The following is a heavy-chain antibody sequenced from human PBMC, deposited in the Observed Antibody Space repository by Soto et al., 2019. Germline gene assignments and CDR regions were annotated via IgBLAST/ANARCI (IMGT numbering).Heavy chain of an antibody. CDR3: ARWPQPPDTADPYAVDV. J-gene: IGHJ6*02. D-gene: IGHD5-18*01. V-gene: IGHV1-69*18. CDR2: IVPSVDTT. Sequence: QVQLVQSGTEVKKPGASVKVSCKASGGTFSRSGFHWVRQAPGQGLEWMGMIVPSVDTTNYAQKFQARVTISADQFTSPVYMELRSLRSEDTAVYYCARWPQPPDTADPYAVDVWGQGTRVIVSS. CDR1: GGTFSRSG.